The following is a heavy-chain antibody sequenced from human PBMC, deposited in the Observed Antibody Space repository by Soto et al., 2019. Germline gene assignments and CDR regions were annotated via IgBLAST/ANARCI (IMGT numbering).Heavy chain of an antibody. Sequence: AVKVSCRASGSTFSSYAISWVRQAPGQGLEWMGGIIPIFGTANYAQKFQGRVTITADESTSTAYMELSSLRSEDTAVYYCAISGSWQSQNWYDPWRQVTRVTVSS. CDR2: IIPIFGTA. CDR1: GSTFSSYA. D-gene: IGHD3-10*01. J-gene: IGHJ5*02. V-gene: IGHV1-69*01. CDR3: AISGSWQSQNWYDP.